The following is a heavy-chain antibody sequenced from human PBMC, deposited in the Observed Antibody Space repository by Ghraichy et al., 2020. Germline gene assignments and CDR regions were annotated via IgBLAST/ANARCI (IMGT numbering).Heavy chain of an antibody. CDR3: ARHGIDYGVPGAFDI. V-gene: IGHV4-39*01. J-gene: IGHJ3*02. Sequence: SETLSLTCTVSGGSISSSSYYWGWIRQPPGKGLEWIGSIYYSGSTYYNPSLKSRVTISVDTSKNQFSLKLSSVTAADTAVYYCARHGIDYGVPGAFDIWGQGTMVTVSS. CDR1: GGSISSSSYY. D-gene: IGHD4-17*01. CDR2: IYYSGST.